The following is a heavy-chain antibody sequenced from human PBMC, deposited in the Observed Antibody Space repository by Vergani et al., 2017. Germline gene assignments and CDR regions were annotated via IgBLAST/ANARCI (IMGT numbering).Heavy chain of an antibody. CDR2: IDWDDDK. CDR3: AHPYYYDSSGILLGFDY. CDR1: GFSLSTSGMR. D-gene: IGHD3-22*01. Sequence: QVTLTESGPALVKPTQTLTLTCTFSGFSLSTSGMRVSWIRQPPGKALEWLARIDWDDDKFYSTSLKTRLTISKDTSKNQVVLTMTNMDPVDTATYYCAHPYYYDSSGILLGFDYWGQGTLVTVSS. J-gene: IGHJ4*02. V-gene: IGHV2-70*04.